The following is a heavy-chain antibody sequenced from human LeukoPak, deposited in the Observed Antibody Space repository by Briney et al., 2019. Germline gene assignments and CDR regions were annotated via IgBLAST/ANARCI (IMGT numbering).Heavy chain of an antibody. CDR2: IRKKGYGETT. CDR3: SRGLHDYGDSNYYFDQ. D-gene: IGHD4-17*01. CDR1: GFTFGDDA. J-gene: IGHJ4*02. Sequence: TGGSLRLSCTASGFTFGDDAWSWFRQAPGKGLEWICFIRKKGYGETTDYAASVRGRFTISRDDAKSIAYLQMNSLKPEDTALYYCSRGLHDYGDSNYYFDQWGRGTLVTVSS. V-gene: IGHV3-49*03.